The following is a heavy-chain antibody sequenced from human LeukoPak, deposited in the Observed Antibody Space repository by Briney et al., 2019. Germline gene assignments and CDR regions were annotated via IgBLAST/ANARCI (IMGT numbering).Heavy chain of an antibody. D-gene: IGHD4-11*01. CDR2: IYHSGST. J-gene: IGHJ4*02. V-gene: IGHV4-38-2*01. CDR3: AGSDYSIP. Sequence: PSETLSLTCAVSGYSTSSGYYWGWIRQPPGKGLEWIGSIYHSGSTYYNPSLKSRVTISVDTSKNQFSLKLSSVTAADTAVYYCAGSDYSIPWGQGTLVTVSS. CDR1: GYSTSSGYY.